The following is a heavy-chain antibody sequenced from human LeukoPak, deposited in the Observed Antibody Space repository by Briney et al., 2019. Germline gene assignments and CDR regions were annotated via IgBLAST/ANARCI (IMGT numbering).Heavy chain of an antibody. J-gene: IGHJ3*02. CDR1: GFTFSNAW. CDR3: TTFDSSGYYGAFDI. Sequence: GGSLRLSCAASGFTFSNAWMSWVRQAPGKGLKWVGHIKSKTDGGTTDYAAPVKGRFTISRDDSKNTLYLQMNSLKTEDTAVYYCTTFDSSGYYGAFDIWGQGTMVTVSS. CDR2: IKSKTDGGTT. D-gene: IGHD3-22*01. V-gene: IGHV3-15*01.